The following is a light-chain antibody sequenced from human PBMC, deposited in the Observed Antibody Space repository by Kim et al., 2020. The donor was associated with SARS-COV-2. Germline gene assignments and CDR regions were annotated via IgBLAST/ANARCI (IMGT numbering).Light chain of an antibody. CDR1: SHRSYY. CDR2: GKN. CDR3: NSRDSSGNHWV. Sequence: ACGQTVQITCQGDSHRSYYESWYQQKPGQAPVLVIYGKNNRPSGIPDRFSGSSSGNTASLTITGAQAEDEADYYCNSRDSSGNHWVFGGGTQLTVL. V-gene: IGLV3-19*01. J-gene: IGLJ3*02.